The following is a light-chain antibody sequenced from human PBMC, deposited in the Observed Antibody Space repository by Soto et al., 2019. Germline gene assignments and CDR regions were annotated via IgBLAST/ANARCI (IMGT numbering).Light chain of an antibody. CDR1: QGISNF. J-gene: IGKJ1*01. CDR2: AAS. CDR3: QQYHTDWT. V-gene: IGKV1-9*01. Sequence: IQLTRSTSSLSASVGTSVTIPCRASQGISNFLAWYQQKPGKAPKLLIYAASTLQSGVPSRFSGSGSGTDFTLTISSLQADDFATYYCQQYHTDWTFGQGTKVDIK.